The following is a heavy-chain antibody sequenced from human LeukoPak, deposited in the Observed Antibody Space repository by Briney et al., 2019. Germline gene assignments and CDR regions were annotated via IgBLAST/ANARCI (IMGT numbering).Heavy chain of an antibody. J-gene: IGHJ3*02. CDR2: ISWNSGSI. Sequence: GRSLRLSCAASGFTFGDYAMHWVRQAPGKGLEWVSGISWNSGSIGYADSVKGRFTVSRDNAKNSLYLQMNSLRAEDTALYYCAKLGSNWNYSPSAFDIWGQGTMVTVSS. D-gene: IGHD1-7*01. CDR1: GFTFGDYA. V-gene: IGHV3-9*01. CDR3: AKLGSNWNYSPSAFDI.